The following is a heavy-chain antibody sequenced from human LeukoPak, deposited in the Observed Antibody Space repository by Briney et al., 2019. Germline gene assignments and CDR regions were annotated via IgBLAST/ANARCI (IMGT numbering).Heavy chain of an antibody. Sequence: SDTLSLTCTVSGGSISSYYWSWIRQPAGKGLNWIGRIYTSGSTNYNPSLKIRVTMSVDTSKNQFSLKLSSVTAADTAVYYCERSITMVRGVIKYIWFDPWGQGTLVTVSS. CDR1: GGSISSYY. D-gene: IGHD3-10*01. J-gene: IGHJ5*02. V-gene: IGHV4-4*07. CDR3: ERSITMVRGVIKYIWFDP. CDR2: IYTSGST.